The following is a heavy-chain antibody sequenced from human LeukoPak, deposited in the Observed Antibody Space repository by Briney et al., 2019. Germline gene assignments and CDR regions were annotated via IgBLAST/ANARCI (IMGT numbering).Heavy chain of an antibody. Sequence: GGSLRLSRAASGFIFSSYAMSWLRQAPGKGLEWVSRISGSGGSTSYADSVKGRFTISRDNAKNSLFLQLNSLRAEDTAIYYCARDHMIRGVVSRQGVDYWGQGTLVTVSS. J-gene: IGHJ4*02. D-gene: IGHD3-10*01. CDR2: ISGSGGST. CDR1: GFIFSSYA. CDR3: ARDHMIRGVVSRQGVDY. V-gene: IGHV3-23*01.